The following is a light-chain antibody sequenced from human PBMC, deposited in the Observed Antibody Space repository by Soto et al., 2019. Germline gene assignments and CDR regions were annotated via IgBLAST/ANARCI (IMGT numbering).Light chain of an antibody. V-gene: IGKV1-5*01. CDR1: QSISSW. J-gene: IGKJ2*01. Sequence: DIQMTQSPSTLSASVGDRVTITCRASQSISSWLAWYQQKPGKAPKLLIYDASSLESGVPSRFSGSVSGTEFPLTISRLQPDDFATYYCQQYNSYSYTFGQGTKLEIK. CDR2: DAS. CDR3: QQYNSYSYT.